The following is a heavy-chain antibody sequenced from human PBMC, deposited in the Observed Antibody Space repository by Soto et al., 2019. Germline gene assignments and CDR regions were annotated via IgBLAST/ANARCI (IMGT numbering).Heavy chain of an antibody. CDR3: ARRYSSSLDV. Sequence: SETLSLTCAVSGGSISSGGYSWSWIRQPPGKGLEWIGYIYHSGSTYYNPSLKSRVTISVDTSKNQFSLKLSSVTAADTAVYYCARRYSSSLDVWGQGTTVTVS. CDR2: IYHSGST. J-gene: IGHJ6*02. V-gene: IGHV4-30-2*01. D-gene: IGHD6-13*01. CDR1: GGSISSGGYS.